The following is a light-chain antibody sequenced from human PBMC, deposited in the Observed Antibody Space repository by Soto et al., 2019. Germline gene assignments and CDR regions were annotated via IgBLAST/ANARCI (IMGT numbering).Light chain of an antibody. Sequence: EIVMTQSPATLSGSPGERATLSCRASQSVSSNVAWYQQKPGQAPRLLIYGASTRATGIPARFSGSGSGTEYPLTISSLQSEEFAVYYCQQYNNWPPYTFGQGTKLEIK. CDR2: GAS. J-gene: IGKJ2*01. V-gene: IGKV3-15*01. CDR3: QQYNNWPPYT. CDR1: QSVSSN.